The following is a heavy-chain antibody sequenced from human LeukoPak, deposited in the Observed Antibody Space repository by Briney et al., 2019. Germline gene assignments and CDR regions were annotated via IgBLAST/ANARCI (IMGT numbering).Heavy chain of an antibody. J-gene: IGHJ4*02. CDR1: GYSISSGYY. CDR2: IYHSGST. V-gene: IGHV4-38-2*02. Sequence: SETLSLTCTVSGYSISSGYYWGWIRQPPGKGLEWIGSIYHSGSTYYNPSLKSRVTISVDTSKNQFSLKLSSVTAADTAVYYCARDPTSSGVWGQGTLVTVSS. D-gene: IGHD2-2*01. CDR3: ARDPTSSGV.